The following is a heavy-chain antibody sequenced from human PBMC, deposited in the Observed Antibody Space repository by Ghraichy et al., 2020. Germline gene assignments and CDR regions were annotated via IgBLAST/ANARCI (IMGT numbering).Heavy chain of an antibody. J-gene: IGHJ4*02. CDR2: IKRGGSEN. CDR1: GFTFSEYW. V-gene: IGHV3-7*01. CDR3: ARASPNTYYYDSSGYHFDY. D-gene: IGHD3-22*01. Sequence: GGSLRLSCAASGFTFSEYWMYWVRQAPGKGLEWVATIKRGGSENFYVDTVKGRFTISTDSAKNSLYLQMNSLRDEDTAVYYCARASPNTYYYDSSGYHFDYWGQGTLVTVSS.